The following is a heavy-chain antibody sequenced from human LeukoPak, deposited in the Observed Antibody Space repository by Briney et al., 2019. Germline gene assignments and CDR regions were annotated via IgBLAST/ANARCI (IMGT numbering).Heavy chain of an antibody. CDR3: AREALMNVVVPAAIRYYYYGMDV. J-gene: IGHJ6*02. D-gene: IGHD2-2*02. V-gene: IGHV4-4*07. CDR1: GGSISSYY. Sequence: PSETLSLTCTVSGGSISSYYWSWIRQPAGKGLEWIGRIYTSVSTNYNPSLKSRVTMSVDTSKNQFSLKLSSVTAADTAVYYCAREALMNVVVPAAIRYYYYGMDVWGQGTTVTVSS. CDR2: IYTSVST.